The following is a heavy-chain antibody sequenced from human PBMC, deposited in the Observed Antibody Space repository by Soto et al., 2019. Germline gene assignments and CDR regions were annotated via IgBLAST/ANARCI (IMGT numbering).Heavy chain of an antibody. CDR2: ISYDGSNK. CDR1: GFTFSSYG. Sequence: PGGSLRLSCAASGFTFSSYGMHWVRQAPGKGLEWVAVISYDGSNKYYADSVKGRFTISRDNSKNTLYLQLNSLRTEDTAVYYCAKDIVKYTYGACDYWGRGVLVTVSS. V-gene: IGHV3-30*18. D-gene: IGHD5-18*01. CDR3: AKDIVKYTYGACDY. J-gene: IGHJ4*02.